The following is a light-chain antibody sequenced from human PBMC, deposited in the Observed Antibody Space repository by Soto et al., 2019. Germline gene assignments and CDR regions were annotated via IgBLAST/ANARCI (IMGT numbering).Light chain of an antibody. J-gene: IGLJ2*01. CDR3: SSYTSSSTLV. CDR2: DVS. Sequence: QSVLTQPPSVSGSPGQSGTISCTGTSSDVGSYNRVSWYQQPPGTAPKLMIYDVSNRPSGVPDRFSGSKSGNTASLTLSGLQAEDEADYYCSSYTSSSTLVFGGGTKLPVL. CDR1: SSDVGSYNR. V-gene: IGLV2-18*02.